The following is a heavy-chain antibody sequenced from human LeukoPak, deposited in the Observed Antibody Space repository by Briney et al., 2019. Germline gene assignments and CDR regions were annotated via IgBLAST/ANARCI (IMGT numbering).Heavy chain of an antibody. Sequence: SETLSLTCTVSGGSIRSYYWSWIRQPPGKGLEWIGYIHSSGTTNYYPSLKSRVTISVDTSKNQFSLKLTSVTAADTAVYYCARYGENYRNDDAFDLWGQGTMVTVSS. CDR1: GGSIRSYY. CDR3: ARYGENYRNDDAFDL. V-gene: IGHV4-59*08. CDR2: IHSSGTT. J-gene: IGHJ3*01. D-gene: IGHD4/OR15-4a*01.